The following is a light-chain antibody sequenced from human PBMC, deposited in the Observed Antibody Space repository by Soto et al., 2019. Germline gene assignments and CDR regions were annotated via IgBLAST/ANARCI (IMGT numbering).Light chain of an antibody. CDR2: GAS. CDR3: QQYNNWPPQYT. J-gene: IGKJ2*01. CDR1: QSVSSN. V-gene: IGKV3-15*01. Sequence: EIVMPQSPATLSVSPGERATLSCRASQSVSSNLAWYQQKPGQAPRLLIYGASTMATGIPARFSGSGSGTEFTLTISSLQSEDFAVYYCQQYNNWPPQYTFGQGTKLEIK.